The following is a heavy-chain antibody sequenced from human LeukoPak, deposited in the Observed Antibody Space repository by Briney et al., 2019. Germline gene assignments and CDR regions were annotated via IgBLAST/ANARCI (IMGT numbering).Heavy chain of an antibody. CDR1: GVSINTCCYY. Sequence: PSKALSLTCDVSGVSINTCCYYWTWIRQPPGKGLEWIGYKYYSGSTRYNSSLRSRLTISLDPSKNQFSLRLTSVTAADTAVYYCARGRSYGFDFDSWGPGTLVIVSS. D-gene: IGHD5-18*01. J-gene: IGHJ4*02. V-gene: IGHV4-61*01. CDR2: KYYSGST. CDR3: ARGRSYGFDFDS.